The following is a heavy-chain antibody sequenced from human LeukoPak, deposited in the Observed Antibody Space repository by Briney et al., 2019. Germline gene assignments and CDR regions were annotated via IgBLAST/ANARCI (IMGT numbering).Heavy chain of an antibody. CDR3: AREFWGIGAAAYFWFVP. D-gene: IGHD6-13*01. CDR2: INPNSGGT. Sequence: GASVKVSCKSSGYTFTHYYMHWVRQAPGQGLEWMGWINPNSGGTNYAQKFQGRVTMTRDTSISTAYMELSRMRSDDTAVYYCAREFWGIGAAAYFWFVPWGQGTLVTVSS. J-gene: IGHJ5*02. CDR1: GYTFTHYY. V-gene: IGHV1-2*02.